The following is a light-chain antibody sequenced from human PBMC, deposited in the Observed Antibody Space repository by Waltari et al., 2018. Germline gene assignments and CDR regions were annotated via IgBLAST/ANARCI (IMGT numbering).Light chain of an antibody. V-gene: IGLV2-14*03. CDR3: SSQSTKNGVI. Sequence: QSALTQPASVSGSPGQSITISCTGSSSDVGGDDSVSWYEDHPGQAPKVIIYDVNKRRSGVSDRFSGSKSGNTASLTISALQAEDEATFYCSSQSTKNGVIFGGGTKVTVL. J-gene: IGLJ2*01. CDR2: DVN. CDR1: SSDVGGDDS.